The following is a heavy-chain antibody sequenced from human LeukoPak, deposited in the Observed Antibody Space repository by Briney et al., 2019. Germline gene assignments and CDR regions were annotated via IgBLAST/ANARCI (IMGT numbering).Heavy chain of an antibody. CDR2: TSSSSSTI. J-gene: IGHJ4*02. Sequence: GGSLRLSCAASGFTFSSYSMNWVRQAPGKGLEWVSYTSSSSSTIYYADSVKGRFTISRDNAKNSLYLQMNSLRAEDTAVYYCARPLTMLRGLIELWGQGTLVTVSS. V-gene: IGHV3-48*04. CDR1: GFTFSSYS. D-gene: IGHD3-10*01. CDR3: ARPLTMLRGLIEL.